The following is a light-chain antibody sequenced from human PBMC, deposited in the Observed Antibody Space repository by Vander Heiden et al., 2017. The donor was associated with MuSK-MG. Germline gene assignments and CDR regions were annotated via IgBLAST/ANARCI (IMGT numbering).Light chain of an antibody. CDR1: NLEHKY. CDR2: QDT. CDR3: QAWDSGTVI. Sequence: SSVLTQPPPVSVSPGHTAKITFSGNNLEHKYVSLFHQKPGPSPGLVMFQDTKRHAGIPGRFSGSTSANTATLTVSGAQPLDEADYYCQAWDSGTVIFGGGTKLTVL. J-gene: IGLJ2*01. V-gene: IGLV3-1*01.